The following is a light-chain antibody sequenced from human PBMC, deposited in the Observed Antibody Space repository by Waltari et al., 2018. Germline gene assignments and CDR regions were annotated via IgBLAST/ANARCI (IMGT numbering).Light chain of an antibody. CDR2: DAS. CDR1: QSVSIY. Sequence: VLTQSPATLSLSPGETATPPCRASQSVSIYLAWYQQKPGQAPRLLISDASNRVTGTPARFSGSGSGTEFTLTISSLQPDDFATYYCQQYNSYSTFGQGTKVESK. V-gene: IGKV3-11*01. CDR3: QQYNSYST. J-gene: IGKJ1*01.